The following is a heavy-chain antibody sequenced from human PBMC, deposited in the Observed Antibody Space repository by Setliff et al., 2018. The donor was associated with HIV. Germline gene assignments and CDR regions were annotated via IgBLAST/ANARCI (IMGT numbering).Heavy chain of an antibody. CDR2: INHRGRT. D-gene: IGHD6-13*01. V-gene: IGHV4-34*01. Sequence: PSETLSLTCAVYGGSLSGYYWSWIRQAPGKGLEWIGEINHRGRTRYNPSLKSRVTISVETSKNQFSLRVNSVTAADTAVYYCARGSCSSWYSIPRYYYYSMDVWGNGTTVTVSS. J-gene: IGHJ6*03. CDR1: GGSLSGYY. CDR3: ARGSCSSWYSIPRYYYYSMDV.